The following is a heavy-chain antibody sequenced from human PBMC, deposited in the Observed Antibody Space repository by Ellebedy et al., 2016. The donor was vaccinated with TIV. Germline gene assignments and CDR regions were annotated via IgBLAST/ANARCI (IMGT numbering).Heavy chain of an antibody. CDR1: GYIFTGYY. D-gene: IGHD3-9*01. CDR2: INPSDGGT. J-gene: IGHJ6*02. V-gene: IGHV1-46*01. Sequence: ASVKVSCKASGYIFTGYYIHWVRQAPGQGLEWMGVINPSDGGTNYEQNFQGRLAVTRDTSTSTVYIELSSLRSDDTAVYYCARGTGYHPSSGMDVWGQGTTVTVSS. CDR3: ARGTGYHPSSGMDV.